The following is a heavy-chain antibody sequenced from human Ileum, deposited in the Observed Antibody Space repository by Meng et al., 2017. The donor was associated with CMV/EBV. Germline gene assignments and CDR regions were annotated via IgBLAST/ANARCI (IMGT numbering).Heavy chain of an antibody. CDR3: ARAPITIFGVAYYFDY. CDR2: IIPILGTA. CDR1: GGTFSSYA. Sequence: SVKVSCKASGGTFSSYAISWVRQAPGQGLEWMGGIIPILGTANYAQKFQGRVTITADESTRTAYMELSSLRSEDTAVYYCARAPITIFGVAYYFDYWGQGTLVTVSS. J-gene: IGHJ4*02. V-gene: IGHV1-69*13. D-gene: IGHD3-3*01.